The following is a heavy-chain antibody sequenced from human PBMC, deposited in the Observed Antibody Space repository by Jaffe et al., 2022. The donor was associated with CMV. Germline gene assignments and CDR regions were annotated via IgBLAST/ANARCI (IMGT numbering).Heavy chain of an antibody. CDR1: GGTFSSYA. D-gene: IGHD1-7*01. V-gene: IGHV1-69*01. J-gene: IGHJ6*02. CDR2: IIPIFGTA. Sequence: QVQLVQSGAEVKKPGSSVKVSCKASGGTFSSYAISWVRQAPGQGLEWMGGIIPIFGTANYAQKFQGRVTITADESTSTAYMELSSLRSEDTAVYYCARGGGLELRLGYYGMDVWGQGTTVTVSS. CDR3: ARGGGLELRLGYYGMDV.